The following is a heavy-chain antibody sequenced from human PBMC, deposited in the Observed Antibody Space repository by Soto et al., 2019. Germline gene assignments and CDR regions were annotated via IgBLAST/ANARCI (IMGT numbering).Heavy chain of an antibody. D-gene: IGHD6-25*01. V-gene: IGHV3-9*01. CDR3: ATDSRAHNGYNHYYYYGMDV. CDR2: ISWNSGSI. J-gene: IGHJ6*02. CDR1: GFTFDDYA. Sequence: SLTLSCAASGFTFDDYAMHWVRQAPGKGLEWVSGISWNSGSIGYADSVKGRFTISRDNAKNSLYLQMNSLRAEDTALYYCATDSRAHNGYNHYYYYGMDVWGQGTTVTVTS.